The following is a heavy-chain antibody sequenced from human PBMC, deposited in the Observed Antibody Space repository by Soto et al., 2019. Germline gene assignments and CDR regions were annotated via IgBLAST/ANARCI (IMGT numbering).Heavy chain of an antibody. Sequence: EVQLVESGGSLVQPGGSVRLSCTASGFTFSSYWMSWVRQAPGKGLEWVANIKQDGSEKYYVDSVKGRFTNSRDNAKNSLYRQINSLRAEDTAVYYCARTLHLGGLSCGRGQGTLGTVFS. J-gene: IGHJ4*02. CDR2: IKQDGSEK. V-gene: IGHV3-7*01. D-gene: IGHD3-16*02. CDR1: GFTFSSYW. CDR3: ARTLHLGGLSCG.